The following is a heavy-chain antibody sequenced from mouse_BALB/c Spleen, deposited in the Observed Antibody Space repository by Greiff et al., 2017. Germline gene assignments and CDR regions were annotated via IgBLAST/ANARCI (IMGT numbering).Heavy chain of an antibody. Sequence: VQLQQPGAELVKPGASVKLSCKASGYTFTSYWMHWVKQRPGQGLEWIGEIDPSDSYTNYNQKFKGKATLTVDKSSSTAYMQLSSLTSEDSAVYYCARRDGNYYWGQGTTLTVSS. CDR1: GYTFTSYW. CDR2: IDPSDSYT. CDR3: ARRDGNYY. V-gene: IGHV1-69*02. J-gene: IGHJ2*01. D-gene: IGHD2-1*01.